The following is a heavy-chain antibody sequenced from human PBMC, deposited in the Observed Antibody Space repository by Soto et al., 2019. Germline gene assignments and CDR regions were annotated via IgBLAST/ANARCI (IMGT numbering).Heavy chain of an antibody. V-gene: IGHV2-26*01. D-gene: IGHD1-7*01. CDR2: IFWNDER. Sequence: QVTLKESGPVLVKPTETLTLTCTVSGFSLSKARMGVSWIRQPPGKALEWLAHIFWNDERSYNTSLKSRLTISRDTSKSPVVLTMTNVAPVDTGTYFCARALREELPIYYFDSWGQGTLVTVSS. J-gene: IGHJ4*02. CDR3: ARALREELPIYYFDS. CDR1: GFSLSKARMG.